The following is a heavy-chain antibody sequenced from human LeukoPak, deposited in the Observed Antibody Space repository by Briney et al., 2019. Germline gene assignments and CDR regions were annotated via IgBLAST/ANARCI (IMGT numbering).Heavy chain of an antibody. CDR1: GFSFSDYD. J-gene: IGHJ4*02. CDR2: IRYDGTNT. CDR3: ARGHSNYGDYFDY. Sequence: PGGSLRLSCAASGFSFSDYDMHWVRQAPGKGLEWVTFIRYDGTNTYADSVKGRFTISRDNAKSSLSLQMNSLRAEDTAVYYCARGHSNYGDYFDYWGQGTLVTVSS. V-gene: IGHV3-30*02. D-gene: IGHD4-11*01.